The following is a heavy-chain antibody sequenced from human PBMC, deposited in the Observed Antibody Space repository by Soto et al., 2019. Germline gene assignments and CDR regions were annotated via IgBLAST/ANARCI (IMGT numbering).Heavy chain of an antibody. V-gene: IGHV4-30-2*01. CDR2: IYHSGST. CDR1: GGSISSGGYS. D-gene: IGHD3-22*01. CDR3: ARVKVERSGYYGGCFAP. Sequence: PSETLSLTCAVSGGSISSGGYSWSWIRQPPGKGLEWIGYIYHSGSTYYNPSLKSRVTISVDRSKNQFSLKLSSVTAADTAVYYCARVKVERSGYYGGCFAPWARGTLVTVSS. J-gene: IGHJ5*02.